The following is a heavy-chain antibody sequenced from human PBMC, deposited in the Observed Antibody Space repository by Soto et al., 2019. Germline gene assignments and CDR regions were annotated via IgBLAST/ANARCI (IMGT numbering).Heavy chain of an antibody. CDR3: ARDGERDTGLNFYYYLHGMDA. J-gene: IGHJ6*02. V-gene: IGHV1-18*04. CDR1: GYTFTTYG. D-gene: IGHD1-1*01. Sequence: ASVKVSCKASGYTFTTYGISWVRQAPGQGLEWMGWISPYNGTTKYAERFQGEMTMTTDTATSTAYMDLRSLRSDDTAVYYCARDGERDTGLNFYYYLHGMDAWGQGTRVTVSS. CDR2: ISPYNGTT.